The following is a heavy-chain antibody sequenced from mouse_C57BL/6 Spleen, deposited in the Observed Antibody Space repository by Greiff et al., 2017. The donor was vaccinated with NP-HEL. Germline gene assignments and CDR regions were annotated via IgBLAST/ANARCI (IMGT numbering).Heavy chain of an antibody. CDR2: ISSGSSTI. CDR3: ARRNYGSSYPHYYAMDY. CDR1: GFTFSDYG. Sequence: EVKLMESGGGLVKPGGSLKLSCAASGFTFSDYGMHWVRQAPEKGLEWVAYISSGSSTIYYADTVKGRFTISRDNAKNTLFLQMTSLRSEDTAMYYCARRNYGSSYPHYYAMDYWGQGTSVTVSS. J-gene: IGHJ4*01. V-gene: IGHV5-17*01. D-gene: IGHD1-1*01.